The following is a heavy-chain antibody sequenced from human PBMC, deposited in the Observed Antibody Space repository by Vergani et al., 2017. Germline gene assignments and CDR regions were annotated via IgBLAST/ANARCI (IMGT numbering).Heavy chain of an antibody. J-gene: IGHJ4*02. CDR2: VSGSSATP. CDR3: TKGSRGYTGYFFDY. D-gene: IGHD5-12*01. Sequence: EVQLLESGGDLVQPGGSLRLSCEASGFSFPGYAMSWVRQAPGKGLEWVSSVSGSSATPYYAVSVKGRFIISRDNSKNTLHLQMNSLRADDTAVYYCTKGSRGYTGYFFDYWGQGTLATVSS. V-gene: IGHV3-23*01. CDR1: GFSFPGYA.